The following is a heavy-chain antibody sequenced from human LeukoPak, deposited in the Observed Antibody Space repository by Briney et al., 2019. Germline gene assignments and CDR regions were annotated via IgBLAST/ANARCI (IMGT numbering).Heavy chain of an antibody. D-gene: IGHD2/OR15-2a*01. CDR3: ARDDAIGGGYLDS. Sequence: GGSLRLSCAASGFPFTSYGMSWVRQAPGKGLEWVSLISGGGGSTYYADSVKGRFTISRDNSKNTLYLQVNRLTAEDTPVYYCARDDAIGGGYLDSWGRGTLVTVSS. CDR2: ISGGGGST. CDR1: GFPFTSYG. V-gene: IGHV3-23*01. J-gene: IGHJ4*02.